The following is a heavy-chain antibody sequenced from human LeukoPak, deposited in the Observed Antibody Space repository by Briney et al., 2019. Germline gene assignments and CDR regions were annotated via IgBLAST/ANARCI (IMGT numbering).Heavy chain of an antibody. J-gene: IGHJ4*02. D-gene: IGHD4-17*01. CDR3: VRVGLDYGDYVDY. V-gene: IGHV3-23*01. CDR1: GFTFSSYA. Sequence: GGSLRLSCAASGFTFSSYAMSWVRQAPGKGLEWVSVISGSGDATYYAESVQGRFTISRDNSKNTLYLQMNSLRAEDTAVYFCVRVGLDYGDYVDYWGQGSLVTVSS. CDR2: ISGSGDAT.